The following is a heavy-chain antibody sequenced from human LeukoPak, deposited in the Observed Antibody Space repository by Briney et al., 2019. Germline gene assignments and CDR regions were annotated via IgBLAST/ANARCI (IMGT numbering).Heavy chain of an antibody. V-gene: IGHV4-34*01. CDR2: IHPSGTT. CDR1: GGSFSHNY. D-gene: IGHD3-3*01. Sequence: PSETLTLTCTVYGGSFSHNYWHWIRQPPGKGLEWIGEIHPSGTTTYNPSLESRVSISVDTPNNQFSLRVTSVTAADTAIYYCARGVDSAKVGYWGRGTLVTVSS. J-gene: IGHJ4*02. CDR3: ARGVDSAKVGY.